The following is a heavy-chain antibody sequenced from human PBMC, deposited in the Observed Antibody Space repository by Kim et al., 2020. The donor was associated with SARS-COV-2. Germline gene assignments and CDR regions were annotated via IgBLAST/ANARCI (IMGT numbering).Heavy chain of an antibody. Sequence: GGSLRLSCAASGFTFSDYYMSWIRQAPGKGLEWVSYISSSSSYTNYADSVKGRFTISRDNAKNSLYLQMNSLRAEDTAVYYCARVGYDYVWGSYRDYYYYYGMGVWGPGPTVTVPS. CDR3: ARVGYDYVWGSYRDYYYYYGMGV. CDR1: GFTFSDYY. J-gene: IGHJ6*02. CDR2: ISSSSSYT. V-gene: IGHV3-11*05. D-gene: IGHD3-16*02.